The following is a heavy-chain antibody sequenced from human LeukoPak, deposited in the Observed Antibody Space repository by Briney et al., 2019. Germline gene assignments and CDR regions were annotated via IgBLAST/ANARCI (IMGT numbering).Heavy chain of an antibody. J-gene: IGHJ6*03. CDR3: ARDAQWLVPEGYFYYMDV. D-gene: IGHD6-19*01. Sequence: GGSLRLSCAGSGFTFSRYSMNWFRQAPGKGLERVSSISSRSTNVFYADSVKGRFTISRDNAKNSLYLQMNSLGAEDTAVYYCARDAQWLVPEGYFYYMDVWGKGTTVTVSS. CDR1: GFTFSRYS. V-gene: IGHV3-21*01. CDR2: ISSRSTNV.